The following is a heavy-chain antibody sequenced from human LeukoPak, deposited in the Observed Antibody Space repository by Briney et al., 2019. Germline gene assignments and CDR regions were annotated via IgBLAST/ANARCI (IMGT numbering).Heavy chain of an antibody. Sequence: GGSLRLSCAASGFTFSSYSMNWVRQAPGKGLEWVSSISSSSSYIYYADSVKGRFTISRDNAKNSLYLQVNSLRAEDTAVYYCATSPVGLRYFDWPMGYDYWGQGTLVTVSS. CDR2: ISSSSSYI. D-gene: IGHD3-9*01. CDR3: ATSPVGLRYFDWPMGYDY. J-gene: IGHJ4*02. V-gene: IGHV3-21*01. CDR1: GFTFSSYS.